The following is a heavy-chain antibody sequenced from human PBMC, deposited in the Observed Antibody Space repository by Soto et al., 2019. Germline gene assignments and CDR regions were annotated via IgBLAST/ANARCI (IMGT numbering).Heavy chain of an antibody. J-gene: IGHJ6*02. Sequence: SETLSLTCTVSGGSISSYYWSWIRQPPGKGLEWIGYIYYSGSTNYNPSLKSRVTISVDTSKNQFSLKLSSVTAADTAVYYCARDRGCGGDCYPPYYYYGMDVWGQGTTVTVSS. V-gene: IGHV4-59*12. CDR3: ARDRGCGGDCYPPYYYYGMDV. D-gene: IGHD2-21*02. CDR2: IYYSGST. CDR1: GGSISSYY.